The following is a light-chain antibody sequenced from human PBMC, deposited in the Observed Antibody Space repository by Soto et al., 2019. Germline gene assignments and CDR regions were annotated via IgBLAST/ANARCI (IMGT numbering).Light chain of an antibody. V-gene: IGKV3-20*01. Sequence: EIVLTQSPGTLSLSPGERATLSCRASQSVRNNFLAWYQQKPGQAPRLLIYGASSRATGIPDRFSGSGSGTYFTLTISGLEPEDLAVYYCQQYGSSPTFGGGTKVEIK. J-gene: IGKJ4*01. CDR1: QSVRNNF. CDR3: QQYGSSPT. CDR2: GAS.